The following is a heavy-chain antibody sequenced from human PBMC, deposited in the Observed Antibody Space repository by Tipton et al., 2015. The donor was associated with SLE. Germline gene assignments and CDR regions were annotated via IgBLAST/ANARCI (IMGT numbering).Heavy chain of an antibody. D-gene: IGHD1-26*01. CDR2: INSDGSST. V-gene: IGHV3-74*01. CDR1: GFTFSSYW. Sequence: SLRLSCAASGFTFSSYWMHWVRQAPGKGLVWVSRINSDGSSTSYADSVKGPFTISRDNAKNTLYLQMNSRRAEDTAVYYCARERSGSRGALFGYWGQGTLVTVSS. J-gene: IGHJ4*02. CDR3: ARERSGSRGALFGY.